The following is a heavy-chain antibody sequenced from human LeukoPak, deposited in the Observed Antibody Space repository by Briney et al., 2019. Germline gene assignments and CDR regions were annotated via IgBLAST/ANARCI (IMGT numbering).Heavy chain of an antibody. CDR1: GFTFSSYG. CDR3: AKDGGEYYDILTGYYPRLYYMDV. CDR2: IRYDGSNK. V-gene: IGHV3-30*02. J-gene: IGHJ6*03. Sequence: GGSLRLSCAASGFTFSSYGMHWVRQAPGKGLEWVAFIRYDGSNKYYPDSVKGRFPISRDNYKNTLYLQMNSLRAEDTAVYYCAKDGGEYYDILTGYYPRLYYMDVWGKGTTVTISS. D-gene: IGHD3-9*01.